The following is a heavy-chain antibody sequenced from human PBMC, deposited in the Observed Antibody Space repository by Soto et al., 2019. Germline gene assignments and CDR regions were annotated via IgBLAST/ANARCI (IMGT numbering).Heavy chain of an antibody. V-gene: IGHV3-48*04. CDR1: GFKFSDYS. D-gene: IGHD5-12*01. CDR3: ARDTKHYDWLDY. Sequence: EVQLVESGGGLVQPGGSLRLSCAASGFKFSDYSMNWVRQAPGKGLEWVSYISRSNSTTYYAASVRGRFTISRDNAKNVLFLKMNRLRAEDTAVYYCARDTKHYDWLDYWGQGTVVTVSS. CDR2: ISRSNSTT. J-gene: IGHJ4*02.